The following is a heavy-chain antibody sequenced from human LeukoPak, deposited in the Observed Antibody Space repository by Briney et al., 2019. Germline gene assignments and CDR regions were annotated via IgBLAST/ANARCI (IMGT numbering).Heavy chain of an antibody. CDR2: ISAYNGNT. V-gene: IGHV1-18*01. CDR1: GYTFTSYG. D-gene: IGHD3-10*01. Sequence: ASVKVSCKASGYTFTSYGISWVRQAPGQGLEWMGWISAYNGNTNYAQKLQGRVTMTTDTSTSTAYMELRSLRSDDTAVYYCARSLITMVRGAGDAFDIWGQGTMVTVSS. CDR3: ARSLITMVRGAGDAFDI. J-gene: IGHJ3*02.